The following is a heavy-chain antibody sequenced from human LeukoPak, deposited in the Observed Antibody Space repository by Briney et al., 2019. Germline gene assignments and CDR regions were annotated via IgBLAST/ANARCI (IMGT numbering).Heavy chain of an antibody. V-gene: IGHV5-51*01. D-gene: IGHD2-2*01. CDR1: GYSFTSYW. Sequence: GESLKISCKGSGYSFTSYWIGWVRQMPGKGLEWMGIIYPGDSDTRYSPSLQGQVTISADKPISTAYLQWSSLKASDTGIYYCARRMPRTLTWDALDIWGQGTMVTVSS. CDR3: ARRMPRTLTWDALDI. J-gene: IGHJ3*02. CDR2: IYPGDSDT.